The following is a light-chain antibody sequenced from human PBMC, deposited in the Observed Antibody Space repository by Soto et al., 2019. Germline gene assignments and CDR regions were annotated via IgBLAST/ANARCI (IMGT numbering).Light chain of an antibody. CDR2: DVS. CDR1: SSDVGGYNY. Sequence: QSVLTQPASVSGSPGQSITISCTGTSSDVGGYNYVSWYQQHPGKAPKLMIYDVSNRPSGVSNRFSGSKSGNTASLTISGLQAEDEVDYYSSSYTSSSTPLYVFGTGTKVTVL. CDR3: SSYTSSSTPLYV. V-gene: IGLV2-14*01. J-gene: IGLJ1*01.